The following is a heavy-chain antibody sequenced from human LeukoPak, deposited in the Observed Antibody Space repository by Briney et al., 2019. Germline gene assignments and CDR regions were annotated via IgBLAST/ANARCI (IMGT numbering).Heavy chain of an antibody. V-gene: IGHV1-18*01. J-gene: IGHJ4*02. Sequence: ASVKVSCTASGYTFTIYGISWVRQAPGQGLEWMGWISAYNGNTNYAQKLQGRVTMTTDTSTSTAYMELRSLRSDDTAVYYCARGAPYNYYDSSGYYVDYWGQGTLVTVSS. CDR2: ISAYNGNT. CDR3: ARGAPYNYYDSSGYYVDY. CDR1: GYTFTIYG. D-gene: IGHD3-22*01.